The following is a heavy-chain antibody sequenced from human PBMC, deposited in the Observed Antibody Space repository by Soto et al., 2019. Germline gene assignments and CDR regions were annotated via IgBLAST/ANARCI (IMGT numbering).Heavy chain of an antibody. CDR3: ARRITMIVVGCSNWFDP. CDR1: GGSISSSSYY. V-gene: IGHV4-39*01. Sequence: PSETLSLTCTVSGGSISSSSYYWGWIRQPPGKGLEWIGSIYYSGSTYYNPSLKSRVTISVDTSKNQFSLKLSSVTAADTAVYYCARRITMIVVGCSNWFDPWGQGTLVTVSS. D-gene: IGHD3-22*01. CDR2: IYYSGST. J-gene: IGHJ5*02.